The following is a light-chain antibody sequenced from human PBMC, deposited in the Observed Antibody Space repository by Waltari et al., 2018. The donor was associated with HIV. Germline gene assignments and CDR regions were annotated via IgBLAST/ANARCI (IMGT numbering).Light chain of an antibody. V-gene: IGLV3-10*01. CDR2: DDD. CDR1: ALPNKH. J-gene: IGLJ2*01. Sequence: SYELTQPSSVSVSPGQTARITCSGDALPNKHVYWYQQKSGHVPALVIYDDDGRPSGIPERYSCAKSGTVASLTISGIRVEDEADYDCFSTNGGGYQGAFGGGTKLIVL. CDR3: FSTNGGGYQGA.